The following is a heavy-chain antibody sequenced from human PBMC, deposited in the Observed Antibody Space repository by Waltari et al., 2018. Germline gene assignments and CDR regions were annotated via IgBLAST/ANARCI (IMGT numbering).Heavy chain of an antibody. CDR2: VDPEDGET. V-gene: IGHV1-69-2*01. J-gene: IGHJ4*02. CDR1: GSPFTDYS. CDR3: ASIAVAGSVDY. D-gene: IGHD6-19*01. Sequence: EFQLVQSGAEVNKPGATVKISCKASGSPFTDYSIHWWQQAPGKGLEWMGRVDPEDGETIYAEKFQGRVTITADTSTDTAYMELSSLRSEDTAVYYCASIAVAGSVDYWGQGTLVTVSS.